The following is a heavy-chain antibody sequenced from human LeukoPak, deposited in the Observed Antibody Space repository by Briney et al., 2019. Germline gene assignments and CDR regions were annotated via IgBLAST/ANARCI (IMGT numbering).Heavy chain of an antibody. CDR1: GRSFSGDY. Sequence: SETLSLTCAVYGRSFSGDYWNWIRQPPGKGLEWIGEINHSGSTNSNPSLKSRVTISVDRSKNQLSLKLSSVTAADTAVYYCARRPRYSSGWYYFDSWGQGTLVTVSS. V-gene: IGHV4-34*01. CDR3: ARRPRYSSGWYYFDS. D-gene: IGHD6-19*01. J-gene: IGHJ4*02. CDR2: INHSGST.